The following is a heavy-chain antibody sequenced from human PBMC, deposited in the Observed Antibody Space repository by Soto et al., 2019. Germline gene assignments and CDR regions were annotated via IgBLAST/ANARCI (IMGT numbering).Heavy chain of an antibody. CDR2: INHSGST. CDR1: GGSFSGYY. Sequence: SETLSLTCAVYGGSFSGYYWSWIRQPPGKGLGWIGEINHSGSTNYNPSLKSRVTISVDTSKNQFSLKLSSVTAADTAVYYCARVPSRYGSGSYYRKVGWFDPWGQGTLVTVSS. CDR3: ARVPSRYGSGSYYRKVGWFDP. D-gene: IGHD3-10*01. V-gene: IGHV4-34*01. J-gene: IGHJ5*02.